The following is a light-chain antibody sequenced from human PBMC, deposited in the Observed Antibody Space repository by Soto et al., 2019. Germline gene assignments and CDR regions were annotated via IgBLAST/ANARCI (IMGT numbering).Light chain of an antibody. CDR2: DAS. CDR1: QGIGNA. Sequence: DIQMTQSPSTLSASVGDRVTISCRASQGIGNALGWYQQKPGKPPKVLIYDASSLQSGVPSRFSGSGSGTEFTLTISSLQPDDSATYYCQQYNSHDDIAFGRGTKVDIK. J-gene: IGKJ4*01. CDR3: QQYNSHDDIA. V-gene: IGKV1-5*01.